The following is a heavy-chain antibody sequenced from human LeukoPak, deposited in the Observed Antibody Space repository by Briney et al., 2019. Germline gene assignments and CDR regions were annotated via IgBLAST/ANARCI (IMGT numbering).Heavy chain of an antibody. V-gene: IGHV1-2*02. J-gene: IGHJ6*03. CDR3: ARGGVVRDYYYYMDV. Sequence: ASVKVSCKASGYTFTGYYILWVRRDPGQGLEWMGWINPNSGGTNYAQKFQGRVTMTRDTSISTAYMELSRLRSDDTAVYYCARGGVVRDYYYYMDVWGKGTTVTVSS. CDR2: INPNSGGT. D-gene: IGHD3-3*01. CDR1: GYTFTGYY.